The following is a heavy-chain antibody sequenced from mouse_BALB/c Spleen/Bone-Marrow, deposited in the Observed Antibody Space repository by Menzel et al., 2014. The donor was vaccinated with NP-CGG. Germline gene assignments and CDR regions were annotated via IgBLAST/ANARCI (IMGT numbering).Heavy chain of an antibody. Sequence: VMLVESGAELMKPGASVKISCKATGYTFSSYWIEWVKQRPGHGLEWIGEILPGSGNTNYNEKFKGKATFTADTSSNTAYMQLSSLTSEDSAVYYCAREGITTVVEMDYWGQGTSVTVSS. CDR1: GYTFSSYW. J-gene: IGHJ4*01. V-gene: IGHV1-9*01. D-gene: IGHD1-1*01. CDR3: AREGITTVVEMDY. CDR2: ILPGSGNT.